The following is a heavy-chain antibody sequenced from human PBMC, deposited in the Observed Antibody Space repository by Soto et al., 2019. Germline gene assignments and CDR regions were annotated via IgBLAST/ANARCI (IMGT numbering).Heavy chain of an antibody. D-gene: IGHD1-20*01. CDR2: ISYDGSNK. CDR3: APEYNWNDAYYYGMDV. J-gene: IGHJ6*02. CDR1: GFTFSSYG. Sequence: QVQLVESGGGVVQPGRSLRLSCAASGFTFSSYGMHWVRQAPGKGLEWVAVISYDGSNKYYADSVKGRFTISRDNSKNTLYLQMNSLRAEDTAAYYCAPEYNWNDAYYYGMDVWGQGTTVTVSS. V-gene: IGHV3-30*03.